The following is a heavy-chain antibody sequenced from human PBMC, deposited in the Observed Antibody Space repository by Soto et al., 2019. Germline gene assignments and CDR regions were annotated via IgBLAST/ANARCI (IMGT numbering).Heavy chain of an antibody. CDR1: GYIFTSYF. D-gene: IGHD3-3*01. CDR3: ARDGPSGLAELPFDC. J-gene: IGHJ4*02. CDR2: INPSGGIA. Sequence: ASVKVSCKASGYIFTSYFMHWVRQAPGRGLEWMGIINPSGGIASYAQKFQGRVTMTRDTSTSTVYMEVSSLRSEDTAVYYCARDGPSGLAELPFDCWGQGTLVTVSS. V-gene: IGHV1-46*01.